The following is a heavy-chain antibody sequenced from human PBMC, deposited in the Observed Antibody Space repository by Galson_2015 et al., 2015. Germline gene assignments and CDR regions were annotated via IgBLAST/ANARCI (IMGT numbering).Heavy chain of an antibody. D-gene: IGHD2-21*01. V-gene: IGHV1-46*01. Sequence: SVKVFCQASGYIFTSYFMHWVRQAPGQGLEWMGIINPSGGSTSYAQKFQGRVTMTRDTSTSTIYMELSSLRSEDTAVYYCARARGGDPNWYFDLWGRGSLVTVSS. CDR1: GYIFTSYF. CDR2: INPSGGST. J-gene: IGHJ2*01. CDR3: ARARGGDPNWYFDL.